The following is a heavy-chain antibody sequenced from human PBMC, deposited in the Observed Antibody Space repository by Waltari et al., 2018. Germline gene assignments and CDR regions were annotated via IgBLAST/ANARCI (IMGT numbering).Heavy chain of an antibody. V-gene: IGHV4-61*09. Sequence: QEQLQESGPGLVKPSQTLSLTCTVSGGSISSGTYYWSWIRQPAGQGLEWIGHIYTNGNTHYNPSLKSRVTISLDTSKNQFSLNLSSVTAADTAVYYCARQGSYNYVGGSYRYSLDYWGQGTLVTVSS. CDR3: ARQGSYNYVGGSYRYSLDY. CDR1: GGSISSGTYY. J-gene: IGHJ4*02. D-gene: IGHD3-16*02. CDR2: IYTNGNT.